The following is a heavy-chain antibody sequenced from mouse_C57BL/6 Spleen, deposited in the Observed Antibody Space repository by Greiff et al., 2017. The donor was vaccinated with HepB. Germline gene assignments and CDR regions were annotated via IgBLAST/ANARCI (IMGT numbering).Heavy chain of an antibody. J-gene: IGHJ4*01. D-gene: IGHD1-1*01. CDR2: ISDGGSYT. Sequence: DVMLVESGGGLVKPGGSLKLSCAASGFTFSSYAMSWVRQTPEKRLEWVATISDGGSYTYYPDNVKGRFTISRDNAKNNLYLQMSHLKSEDTAMYYCARANYYGSSYGAMDYWGQGTSVTVSS. CDR1: GFTFSSYA. CDR3: ARANYYGSSYGAMDY. V-gene: IGHV5-4*03.